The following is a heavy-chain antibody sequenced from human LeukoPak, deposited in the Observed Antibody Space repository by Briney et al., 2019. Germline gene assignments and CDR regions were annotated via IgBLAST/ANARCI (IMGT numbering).Heavy chain of an antibody. CDR1: GFTFDDYA. CDR3: AKSRYCRSTSCYTGFDY. J-gene: IGHJ4*02. Sequence: GRSLRLSCAASGFTFDDYAMHWVRQAPGKGLEWVSGISWNSGSIGYADSVKGRFTISRDNAKNSLYLQMNSLRAEDTALYCCAKSRYCRSTSCYTGFDYWGQGTLVTVSS. D-gene: IGHD2-2*02. CDR2: ISWNSGSI. V-gene: IGHV3-9*01.